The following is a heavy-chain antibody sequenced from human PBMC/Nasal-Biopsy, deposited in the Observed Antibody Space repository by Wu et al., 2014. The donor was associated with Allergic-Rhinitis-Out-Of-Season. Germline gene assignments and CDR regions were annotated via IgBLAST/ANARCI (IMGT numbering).Heavy chain of an antibody. CDR1: GFTFSSYG. V-gene: IGHV3-21*04. Sequence: AASGFTFSSYGFHWVRQAPRKGLEWVSSISAGASYIYYGDSVKGRFTVSRDNAKGSVYLQMNSLRAEDTAVYYCARDPPGIARSGGGWGQGTLVTVSS. D-gene: IGHD6-13*01. J-gene: IGHJ4*02. CDR3: ARDPPGIARSGGG. CDR2: ISAGASYI.